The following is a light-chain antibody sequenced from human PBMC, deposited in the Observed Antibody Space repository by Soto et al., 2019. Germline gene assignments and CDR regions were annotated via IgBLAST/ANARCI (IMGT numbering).Light chain of an antibody. J-gene: IGKJ1*01. Sequence: EIVMTQSPATLSVSPGERATLSCRASQSVSNNLAWFQQKPGQAPRLLIYGASTRATGIPDRFSGSGSGTEFTLTLSSLQSEDFAVYYCQQYHDWWTFGQGTKVEIK. CDR1: QSVSNN. CDR2: GAS. V-gene: IGKV3-15*01. CDR3: QQYHDWWT.